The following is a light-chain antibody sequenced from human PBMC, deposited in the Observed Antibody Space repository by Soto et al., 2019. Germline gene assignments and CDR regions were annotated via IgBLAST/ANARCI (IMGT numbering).Light chain of an antibody. V-gene: IGLV2-14*03. CDR2: AVI. Sequence: QSVLTQPASVSGSPGQSITISCTGSSSDIGGYKYVSWYQHHPGKAPQLIIFAVINRPSGVSNRFSGSKSGNTASLTIFGLKAEDESDYYCFSYTSSTMYVFGTGTKLTVL. CDR3: FSYTSSTMYV. J-gene: IGLJ1*01. CDR1: SSDIGGYKY.